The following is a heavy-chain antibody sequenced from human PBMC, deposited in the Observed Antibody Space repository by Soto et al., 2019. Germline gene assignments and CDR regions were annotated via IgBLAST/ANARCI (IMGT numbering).Heavy chain of an antibody. J-gene: IGHJ3*01. CDR2: LYDVDGS. D-gene: IGHD1-1*01. V-gene: IGHV3-53*01. CDR3: ATWHEREHAYDV. CDR1: GLTVSGKKY. Sequence: DVQLVESGGGLMQPGESLRLSCAASGLTVSGKKYVAWVRQAPGKGLEWVSALYDVDGSFYSDSVKGRFTTSSDSSKTTVYLQMNDLRPADXXXXXCATWHEREHAYDVWGQGTTVTVSS.